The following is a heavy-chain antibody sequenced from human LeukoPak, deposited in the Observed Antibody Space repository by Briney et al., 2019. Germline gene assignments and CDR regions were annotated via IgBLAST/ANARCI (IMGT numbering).Heavy chain of an antibody. Sequence: PSQTLSLPCSVSCRSISSGGYYWRWLRPHPGEGVECIRYIYYSESTSYNPSIKSRVTISVDTSKNQFSLKLISVTAADTAVYDCAREVYCSSSRSFDYWGQGTLVTVSS. J-gene: IGHJ4*02. V-gene: IGHV4-31*03. CDR1: CRSISSGGYY. D-gene: IGHD6-6*01. CDR3: AREVYCSSSRSFDY. CDR2: IYYSEST.